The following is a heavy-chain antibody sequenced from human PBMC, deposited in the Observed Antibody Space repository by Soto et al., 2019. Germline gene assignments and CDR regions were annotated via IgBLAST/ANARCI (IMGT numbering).Heavy chain of an antibody. J-gene: IGHJ4*02. Sequence: EVQLVESGGGLVQPGGSLKLSCAASGFTFSGSAMNWVRQASGQGLEWVGRIRSKANSYATAYAASVKGRFTISRDDSKNTAYLQMNSLKTEDTAVYYCTSGIVVVVAATPGTDYWGQGTLVTVSS. V-gene: IGHV3-73*02. D-gene: IGHD2-15*01. CDR3: TSGIVVVVAATPGTDY. CDR1: GFTFSGSA. CDR2: IRSKANSYAT.